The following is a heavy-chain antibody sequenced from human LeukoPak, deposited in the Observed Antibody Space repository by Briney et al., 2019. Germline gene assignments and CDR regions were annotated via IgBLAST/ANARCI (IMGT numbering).Heavy chain of an antibody. D-gene: IGHD6-13*01. Sequence: SETLSLTCAVYGGSFSGYYWSWIRQPPGKGLEWIGEINHSGSTNYNPSLTSRVTISVDTSKNQFSLKLSSVTAADTAVYYCARSFIAAAGTGFDPWGQGTLVTVSS. CDR1: GGSFSGYY. CDR2: INHSGST. CDR3: ARSFIAAAGTGFDP. J-gene: IGHJ5*02. V-gene: IGHV4-34*01.